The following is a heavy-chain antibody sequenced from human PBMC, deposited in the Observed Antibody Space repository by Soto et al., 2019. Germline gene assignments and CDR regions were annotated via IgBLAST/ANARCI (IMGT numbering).Heavy chain of an antibody. D-gene: IGHD3-22*01. CDR1: GYTFTSYD. V-gene: IGHV1-24*01. J-gene: IGHJ4*02. CDR2: FDPEDGET. Sequence: ASVKVSCKASGYTFTSYDINWVRQATGKGLEWMGGFDPEDGETIYAQKFQGRVTMTEDTSTNTAYMELRSLTSDDTAVYYCARFLCNSSGNYKYYYFWGQGSSVTVSA. CDR3: ARFLCNSSGNYKYYYF.